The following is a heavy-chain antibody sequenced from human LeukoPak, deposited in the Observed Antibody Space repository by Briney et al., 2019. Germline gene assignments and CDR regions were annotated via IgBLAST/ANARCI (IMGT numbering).Heavy chain of an antibody. CDR1: GGSVSAHY. D-gene: IGHD6-19*01. Sequence: SETLSLTCAVYGGSVSAHYWTWIRQPPGKGLEWIGEINHGGTTNYNPSLKSRVTISVDTSKNQFSLNLNSVTAADTAVYYCARVVSSGWFQKAERPYFDYWGQGTLVTVSS. CDR3: ARVVSSGWFQKAERPYFDY. J-gene: IGHJ4*02. V-gene: IGHV4-34*01. CDR2: INHGGTT.